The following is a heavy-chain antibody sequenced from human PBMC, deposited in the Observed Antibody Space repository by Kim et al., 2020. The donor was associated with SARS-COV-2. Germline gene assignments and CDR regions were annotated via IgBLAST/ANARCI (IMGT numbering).Heavy chain of an antibody. V-gene: IGHV4-59*01. CDR3: ARDRAFDI. J-gene: IGHJ3*02. CDR2: SGST. Sequence: SGSTNSNPSLKSRVTISVDTAKNQFSLKLSSVTAADTAVYYCARDRAFDIWGQGTMVTVSS.